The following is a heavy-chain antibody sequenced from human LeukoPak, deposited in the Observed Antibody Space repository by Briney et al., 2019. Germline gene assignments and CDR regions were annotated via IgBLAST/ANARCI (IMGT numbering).Heavy chain of an antibody. Sequence: GRSLRLSCAASGFTFDDYAMHWVRQAPGKGLEWVSGISWNSGSIGYADSVKGRFTISRDNAKNSLYLQMNSLRAEDTALYYCAKDSTNYYGSPSGYWGQGTLVTVSS. CDR3: AKDSTNYYGSPSGY. CDR1: GFTFDDYA. J-gene: IGHJ4*02. CDR2: ISWNSGSI. V-gene: IGHV3-9*01. D-gene: IGHD3-22*01.